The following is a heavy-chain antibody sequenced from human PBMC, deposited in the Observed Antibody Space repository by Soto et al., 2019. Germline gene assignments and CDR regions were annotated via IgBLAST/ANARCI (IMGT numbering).Heavy chain of an antibody. CDR3: AKVTKRAAAGRYEYYKYGMDV. J-gene: IGHJ6*02. V-gene: IGHV3-23*01. CDR1: GFAFSTYA. D-gene: IGHD6-13*01. Sequence: EVQLLESGGALAHPGGSLRLSCAAAGFAFSTYAMTWVRQAPGKGLEWVSVISGSGGSSYYAASVNGRFTISRDNSKNTLFLQMNGLRAEDTAVYYCAKVTKRAAAGRYEYYKYGMDVWGQGTTVTVSS. CDR2: ISGSGGSS.